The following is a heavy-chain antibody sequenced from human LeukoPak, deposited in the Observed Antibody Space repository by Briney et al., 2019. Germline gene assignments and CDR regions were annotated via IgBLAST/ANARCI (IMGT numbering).Heavy chain of an antibody. J-gene: IGHJ4*02. CDR3: ARVRYYYGSGSYDFDY. CDR2: IYYSGNT. V-gene: IGHV4-59*01. Sequence: SETLSLNCTVSGGSISSYYWSWMRQPQGKGLEWMGYIYYSGNTNYNPSLKSRVTISVDTSKNELSLKRSSVTAADTAVYYCARVRYYYGSGSYDFDYWGQGTLVTVSS. CDR1: GGSISSYY. D-gene: IGHD3-10*01.